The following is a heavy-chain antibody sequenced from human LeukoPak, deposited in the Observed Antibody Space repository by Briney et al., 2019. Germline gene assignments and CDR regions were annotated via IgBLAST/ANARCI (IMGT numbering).Heavy chain of an antibody. CDR1: GYSISSGYY. J-gene: IGHJ4*02. D-gene: IGHD4-11*01. CDR3: ASSRNYLLLV. Sequence: PSETLSLTCAVSGYSISSGYYWGWIRQPPGKGLEWIGSIYHSGSTYYNPSLKSRVTISVDTSKNQFSLKLSSVTAADTAVYYCASSRNYLLLVWGQGTLVTVSS. CDR2: IYHSGST. V-gene: IGHV4-38-2*01.